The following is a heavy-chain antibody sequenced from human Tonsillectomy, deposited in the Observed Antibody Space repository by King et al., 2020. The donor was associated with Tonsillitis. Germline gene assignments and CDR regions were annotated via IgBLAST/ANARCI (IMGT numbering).Heavy chain of an antibody. CDR2: ITWNSGSI. CDR1: GFTFADYA. Sequence: VQLVESGGGLVQPGRSLRLSCAASGFTFADYAMHWVRQAPGKGLEWVSGITWNSGSINYADSVQGRFTISRDNAKNTLYLQMNSLRGDDTALYFCAKDKTTRYNYGHQENWYFDLWGRGTLVIVSS. D-gene: IGHD5-18*01. V-gene: IGHV3-9*01. CDR3: AKDKTTRYNYGHQENWYFDL. J-gene: IGHJ2*01.